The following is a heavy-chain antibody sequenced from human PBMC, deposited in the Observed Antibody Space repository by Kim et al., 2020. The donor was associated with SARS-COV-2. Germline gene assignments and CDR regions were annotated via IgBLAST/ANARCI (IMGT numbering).Heavy chain of an antibody. CDR1: GDSISSSAYY. J-gene: IGHJ4*02. Sequence: SETLSLTCTVSGDSISSSAYYWGWVRQPPGKGLEWIGNIYESGSAYYSPSLKSRVTISVDPSKNRFSLKLSSVTAADTAIYYCTRDLSAAGKGDHWGQGTLVTVSS. D-gene: IGHD6-13*01. V-gene: IGHV4-39*07. CDR3: TRDLSAAGKGDH. CDR2: IYESGSA.